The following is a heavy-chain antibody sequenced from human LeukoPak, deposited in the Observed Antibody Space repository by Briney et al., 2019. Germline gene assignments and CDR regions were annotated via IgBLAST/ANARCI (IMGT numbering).Heavy chain of an antibody. V-gene: IGHV1-18*01. CDR3: ARGSPPRRNYDSRGYYSYYFDY. D-gene: IGHD3-22*01. CDR2: ISAYNGNT. Sequence: ASVKVSCRASGYTFTSYGISWVRQAPGQGLEWMGWISAYNGNTNYAQKLQGRVTMTTDTSTSTVYMELRSLRSDDTAVYYCARGSPPRRNYDSRGYYSYYFDYWGQGTLVTVSS. CDR1: GYTFTSYG. J-gene: IGHJ4*02.